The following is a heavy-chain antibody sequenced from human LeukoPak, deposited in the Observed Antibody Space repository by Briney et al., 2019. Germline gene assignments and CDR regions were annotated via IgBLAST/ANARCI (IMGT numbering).Heavy chain of an antibody. D-gene: IGHD5/OR15-5a*01. Sequence: SETLSLTCTVSGGSISSYYWSWIRQPPGKGLEWIGYIYYSGSTNYNPSLKSRVTISVDTSKNQFSLKLSSVTAADTAVYYCARDRGAGLREGDAFDIWGQGTMVTVSS. CDR2: IYYSGST. CDR3: ARDRGAGLREGDAFDI. CDR1: GGSISSYY. J-gene: IGHJ3*02. V-gene: IGHV4-59*01.